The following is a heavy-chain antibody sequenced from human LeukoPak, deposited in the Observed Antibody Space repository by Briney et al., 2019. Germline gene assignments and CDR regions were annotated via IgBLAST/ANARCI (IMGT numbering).Heavy chain of an antibody. CDR2: IIPIFGTA. Sequence: SVKVSCKASGGTFSSYAISWVRQAPGQGLEWMGGIIPIFGTANYAQKFQGRVTITADESTSTAYMELSSLGSEDTAVYYCARGGASSDYGDSPRPFDYWGQGTLVTVSS. CDR3: ARGGASSDYGDSPRPFDY. D-gene: IGHD4-17*01. CDR1: GGTFSSYA. J-gene: IGHJ4*02. V-gene: IGHV1-69*13.